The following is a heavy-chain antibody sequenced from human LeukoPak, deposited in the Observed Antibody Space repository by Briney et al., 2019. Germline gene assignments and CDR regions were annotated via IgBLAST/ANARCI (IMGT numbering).Heavy chain of an antibody. D-gene: IGHD2-15*01. CDR2: ISAYNGNT. J-gene: IGHJ5*02. Sequence: GASVKVSCKASGYTFTNYGVSWVRQAPGQGLEWMGWISAYNGNTNYAQKLQGTVTMTTDTSTTTAYMELRSLRSDDTAVYYCARGGAGYCSGGSCPKNWFDPWGQGTLVTVSS. V-gene: IGHV1-18*01. CDR3: ARGGAGYCSGGSCPKNWFDP. CDR1: GYTFTNYG.